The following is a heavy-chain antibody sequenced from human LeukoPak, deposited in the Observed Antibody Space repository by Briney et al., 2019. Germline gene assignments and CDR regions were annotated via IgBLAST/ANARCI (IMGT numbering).Heavy chain of an antibody. CDR2: IYNDGGT. Sequence: GGSLRLSCAASGFTFSSYGMTWVRQGPGKGLEWVALIYNDGGTHYTDSVKGRFTISRDNSKNTLYLQMNSLRAEDTAVYYCARDIDWAFDYWGQGTLVTVSS. J-gene: IGHJ4*02. CDR3: ARDIDWAFDY. V-gene: IGHV3-66*02. D-gene: IGHD3-9*01. CDR1: GFTFSSYG.